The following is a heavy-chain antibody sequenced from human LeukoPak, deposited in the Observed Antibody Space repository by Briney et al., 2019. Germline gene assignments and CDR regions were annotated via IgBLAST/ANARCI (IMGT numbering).Heavy chain of an antibody. CDR1: GGSISNKY. V-gene: IGHV4-59*12. CDR3: ARERGTYFDY. CDR2: IYYSGST. J-gene: IGHJ4*02. D-gene: IGHD1-7*01. Sequence: SETLSLTCTVSGGSISNKYWSWIRQPPGKGLEWIGYIYYSGSTNYNPSLKSRVTISVDTSKNQFSLKLSSVTAADTAVYYCARERGTYFDYWGQGTLVTVSS.